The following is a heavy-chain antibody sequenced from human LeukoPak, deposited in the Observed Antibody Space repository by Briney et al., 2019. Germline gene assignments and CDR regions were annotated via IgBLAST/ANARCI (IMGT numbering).Heavy chain of an antibody. CDR3: ANLVTGDLGY. CDR2: ISGSGGST. J-gene: IGHJ4*02. D-gene: IGHD7-27*01. CDR1: VFTFSSYA. V-gene: IGHV3-23*01. Sequence: GGSLRLSCAASVFTFSSYAMSWVLQAPGKGLEWVSAISGSGGSTYYADSVKGRFTISRDNSKNTLYLQMNSLRAEDTAVYYCANLVTGDLGYWGQGTLVTVSS.